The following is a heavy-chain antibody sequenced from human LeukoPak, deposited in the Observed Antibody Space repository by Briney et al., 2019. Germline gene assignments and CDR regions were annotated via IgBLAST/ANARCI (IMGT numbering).Heavy chain of an antibody. CDR2: INHSGST. CDR1: GXSFSGYY. V-gene: IGHV4-34*01. Sequence: KPSETLSLTCAVYGXSFSGYYWSWIRQPPGKGLEWIGEINHSGSTNYNPSLKSRVTISVDTSKNQFSLKLSSVAAADTAVYYCARGRIAISGSYAYWGQGTLVTVSS. D-gene: IGHD1-26*01. CDR3: ARGRIAISGSYAY. J-gene: IGHJ4*02.